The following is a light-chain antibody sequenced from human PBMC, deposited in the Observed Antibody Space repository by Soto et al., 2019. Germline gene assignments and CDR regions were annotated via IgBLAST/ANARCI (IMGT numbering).Light chain of an antibody. CDR2: EVS. J-gene: IGLJ2*01. Sequence: QSVLTQPASVSGSPGQSITISCTGTSSDVGGYNYVSWYQQHPGKAPKLMIYEVSNRPSGVSNRFSGSKSGNTASLTISGLQAEDEADYFCAAWDDRVSVNVVFGGGTKLTVL. V-gene: IGLV2-14*01. CDR1: SSDVGGYNY. CDR3: AAWDDRVSVNVV.